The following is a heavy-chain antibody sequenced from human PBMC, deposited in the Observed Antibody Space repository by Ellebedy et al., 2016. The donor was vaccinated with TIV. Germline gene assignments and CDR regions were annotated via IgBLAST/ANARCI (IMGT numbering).Heavy chain of an antibody. D-gene: IGHD1-26*01. CDR1: GYNFTSYD. J-gene: IGHJ3*02. Sequence: AASVKVSCKASGYNFTSYDINWVRQATGQGLEWMGWMNPNSGNTGYAKKFQGRVTITRNTSISTAYMELSSLRSEDTAVYYCALSLASGSYEDAFDIWGQGTMVTVSS. V-gene: IGHV1-8*03. CDR3: ALSLASGSYEDAFDI. CDR2: MNPNSGNT.